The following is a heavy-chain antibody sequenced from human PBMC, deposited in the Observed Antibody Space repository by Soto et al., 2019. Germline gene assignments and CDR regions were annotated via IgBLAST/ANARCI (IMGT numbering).Heavy chain of an antibody. V-gene: IGHV3-74*01. J-gene: IGHJ4*02. CDR2: INSDGSST. CDR3: ARDHKKGIPLDY. Sequence: XGSLRLSCLASGFTLSSYWMHWVRQAPGKGLVWVSRINSDGSSTSYADSVKGRFTISRDNAKNTLYLQMNSLRAEDTAVYYCARDHKKGIPLDYWGQGNLVTVSS. CDR1: GFTLSSYW.